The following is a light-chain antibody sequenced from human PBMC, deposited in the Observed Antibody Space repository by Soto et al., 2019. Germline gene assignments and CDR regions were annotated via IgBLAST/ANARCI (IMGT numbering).Light chain of an antibody. V-gene: IGLV2-11*01. J-gene: IGLJ3*02. Sequence: QSALTQPRSVSGSPGQSVTISCTGTSSDVGGYNYVSWYQQHPGKAPKVMIYDVSKRPSGVPDRFSGSKSGYTASLTISGLQAEDEADYYCCSYTGSYTWVFGGGPKLTVL. CDR3: CSYTGSYTWV. CDR1: SSDVGGYNY. CDR2: DVS.